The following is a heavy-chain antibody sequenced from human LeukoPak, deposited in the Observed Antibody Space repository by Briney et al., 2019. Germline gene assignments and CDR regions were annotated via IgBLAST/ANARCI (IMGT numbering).Heavy chain of an antibody. CDR1: GYSFDSHW. J-gene: IGHJ5*02. D-gene: IGHD3-3*01. Sequence: GESLKISCRGSGYSFDSHWIGWVCQTSEKGLEWMGIIYSGDSDTRYSPSFQGRVTISVDKSTNTAYLQWSSLEASDTAIYYCARLGSPFGVGGIDLWGQGTLVAVSS. CDR2: IYSGDSDT. V-gene: IGHV5-51*01. CDR3: ARLGSPFGVGGIDL.